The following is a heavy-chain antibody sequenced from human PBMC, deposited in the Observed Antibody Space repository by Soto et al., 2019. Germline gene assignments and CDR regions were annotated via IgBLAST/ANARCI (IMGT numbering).Heavy chain of an antibody. D-gene: IGHD3-16*01. CDR1: GFTFSDYY. CDR2: ISSSGSTI. J-gene: IGHJ3*02. Sequence: GGSLRLSCAASGFTFSDYYMSWIRQAPGKGLEWVSYISSSGSTIYYADSVKGRFTISRDNAKNSLYLQMNSLRAEDTAVYYCARDLGGIMITRWAFDIWGQGTMVTVSS. CDR3: ARDLGGIMITRWAFDI. V-gene: IGHV3-11*01.